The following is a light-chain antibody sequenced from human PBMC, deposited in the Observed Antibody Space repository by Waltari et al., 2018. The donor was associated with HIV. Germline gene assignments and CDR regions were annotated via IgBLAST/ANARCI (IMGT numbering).Light chain of an antibody. CDR3: QQRSDWPRT. V-gene: IGKV3-11*01. CDR1: QAIGIS. Sequence: EIVLTQSPATLSLSPGERATLSCRASQAIGISLAWYQQKPGQGPRILIYDASNKITGIPARFSGSGSGTDFTLTISSLEPEDFAVYYCQQRSDWPRTFGQGTKVEIK. J-gene: IGKJ1*01. CDR2: DAS.